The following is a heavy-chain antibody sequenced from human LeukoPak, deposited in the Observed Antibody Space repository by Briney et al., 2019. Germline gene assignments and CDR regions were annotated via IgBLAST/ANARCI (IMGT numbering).Heavy chain of an antibody. CDR1: GFTFSTYG. J-gene: IGHJ6*03. V-gene: IGHV3-33*01. Sequence: GRSLRLSCSASGFTFSTYGMNWVRQAPGKGLEWVAVVWYDGSHANYADAVKGRFTISRDNSKNTLYLQMNSPRAEDTAVYYCARDRGYSSRWNFGKDYYMDVWGKGTTVTVSS. CDR2: VWYDGSHA. CDR3: ARDRGYSSRWNFGKDYYMDV. D-gene: IGHD6-13*01.